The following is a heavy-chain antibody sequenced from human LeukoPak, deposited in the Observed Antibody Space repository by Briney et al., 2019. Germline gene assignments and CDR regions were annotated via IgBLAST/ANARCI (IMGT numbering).Heavy chain of an antibody. CDR3: ASSTYYYGSGSLYYYYGMDV. D-gene: IGHD3-10*01. J-gene: IGHJ6*04. CDR1: GYSFTSYR. CDR2: IYPGDSDT. V-gene: IGHV5-51*01. Sequence: GESLKISCKGSGYSFTSYRIGWVRQMPGKGLEWMGIIYPGDSDTSYSPSLQGQVTISADKSISTAYLQWSSLKASDTAMYYCASSTYYYGSGSLYYYYGMDVWGKGTTVTVSS.